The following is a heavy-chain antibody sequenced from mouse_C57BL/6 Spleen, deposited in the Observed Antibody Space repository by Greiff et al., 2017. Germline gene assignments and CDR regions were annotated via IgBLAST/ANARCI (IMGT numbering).Heavy chain of an antibody. Sequence: EVKVVESGGGLVQPGGSMKLSCAASGFTFSDAWMDWVRQSPEKGLEWVAEIRNKANNHATYYAESVKGRFTISRDDSKSSVYLQMNSLRAEDTGIYYCTRLLWLRYFDYWGQGTTLTVSS. CDR1: GFTFSDAW. D-gene: IGHD2-2*01. CDR3: TRLLWLRYFDY. J-gene: IGHJ2*01. V-gene: IGHV6-6*01. CDR2: IRNKANNHAT.